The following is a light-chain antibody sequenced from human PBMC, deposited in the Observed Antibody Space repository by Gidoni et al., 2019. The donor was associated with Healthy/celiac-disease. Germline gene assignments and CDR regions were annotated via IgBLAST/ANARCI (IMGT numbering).Light chain of an antibody. J-gene: IGKJ4*01. CDR3: QQYNSYLLT. Sequence: DIQITQSPSTLSASVGDRVTITCRASQSISSWLAWYQQKPGKAPKLLIYKASSLESGVPSRFSGSGSGTEFTLTISSLQPDDFATYYCQQYNSYLLTVGGGTKVEIK. CDR2: KAS. CDR1: QSISSW. V-gene: IGKV1-5*03.